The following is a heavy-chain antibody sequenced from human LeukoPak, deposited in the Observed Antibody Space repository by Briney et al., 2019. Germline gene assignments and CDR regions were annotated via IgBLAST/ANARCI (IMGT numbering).Heavy chain of an antibody. CDR3: ARMYYYGSGSYYTLIDY. J-gene: IGHJ4*02. V-gene: IGHV4-61*01. CDR1: GGSVSSGSYY. D-gene: IGHD3-10*01. CDR2: IYYSGST. Sequence: PSETLSLTCTVSGGSVSSGSYYWSWIRPPPGKGLEWIGYIYYSGSTNYNPSLKSRVTISVDTSKNQFSLKLSSVTAADTAVYHCARMYYYGSGSYYTLIDYWGQGTLVTVSS.